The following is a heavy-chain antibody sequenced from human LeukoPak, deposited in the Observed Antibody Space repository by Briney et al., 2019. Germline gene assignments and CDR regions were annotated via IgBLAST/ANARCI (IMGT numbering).Heavy chain of an antibody. D-gene: IGHD3-10*01. CDR1: GFTFITYA. Sequence: PGGSRRLSVAASGFTFITYAMHWFRQAPGKGLEGVAFTSYDGSNTYYADCVKGRLTISRDNSKNTLYMQMNSLRAEDTAIYYCAREMYRFGETGTRWFDPWGQGTLVTVSS. CDR2: TSYDGSNT. J-gene: IGHJ5*02. CDR3: AREMYRFGETGTRWFDP. V-gene: IGHV3-30*04.